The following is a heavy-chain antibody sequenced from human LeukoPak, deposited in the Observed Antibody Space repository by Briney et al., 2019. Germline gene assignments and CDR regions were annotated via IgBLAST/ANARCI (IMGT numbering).Heavy chain of an antibody. Sequence: ASVKVSCKASGYTFTGYYMHWVRQAPGQGLEWMGWINPNSGGTNYAQKFQGRVTMTRDTSISTAYMELSRLRPDDTAVYYCARRAYSTLYYYYYMDVWGKGTTVTISS. CDR2: INPNSGGT. D-gene: IGHD6-13*01. CDR3: ARRAYSTLYYYYYMDV. V-gene: IGHV1-2*02. CDR1: GYTFTGYY. J-gene: IGHJ6*03.